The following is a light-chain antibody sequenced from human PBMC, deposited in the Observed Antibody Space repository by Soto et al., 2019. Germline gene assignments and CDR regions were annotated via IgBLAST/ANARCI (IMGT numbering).Light chain of an antibody. CDR2: EAS. CDR3: QQRSDWPLT. CDR1: QRVSSY. J-gene: IGKJ4*01. V-gene: IGKV3-11*01. Sequence: EIVLTQSPATLSLSPGERATLSCRASQRVSSYLAWYQQKPGQAPRLLIYEASNRATGIPSRFSGSGSGTDFTLTISSLEPEDFAVYYCQQRSDWPLTFGGGTKVELK.